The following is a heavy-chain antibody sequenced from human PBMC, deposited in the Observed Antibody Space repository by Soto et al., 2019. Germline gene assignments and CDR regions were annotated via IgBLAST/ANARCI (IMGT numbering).Heavy chain of an antibody. CDR3: ARGIAAAGPKLDY. CDR1: GFTFSSYS. D-gene: IGHD6-13*01. V-gene: IGHV3-48*01. CDR2: ISSATTTI. J-gene: IGHJ4*02. Sequence: AGSLRLSCAVSGFTFSSYSMNWVRQAPGKGLEWVSYISSATTTIYYADSVKGRFTISRDNAKNSLYLQMNSLRADDTAVYYCARGIAAAGPKLDYWGQGTLVTVSS.